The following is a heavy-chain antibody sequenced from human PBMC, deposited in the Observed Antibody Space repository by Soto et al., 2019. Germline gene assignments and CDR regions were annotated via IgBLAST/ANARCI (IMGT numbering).Heavy chain of an antibody. V-gene: IGHV5-51*01. J-gene: IGHJ6*02. CDR1: GYNFAGYW. Sequence: PGESLKISCKGSGYNFAGYWIAWVRQMPGKGLELMGIIYPSDSDTRYRPSFQGQVTISADKSISSAYLQWSSLKASDTALYYCATGIATRYYGMDVWGQGTTVTV. D-gene: IGHD6-6*01. CDR2: IYPSDSDT. CDR3: ATGIATRYYGMDV.